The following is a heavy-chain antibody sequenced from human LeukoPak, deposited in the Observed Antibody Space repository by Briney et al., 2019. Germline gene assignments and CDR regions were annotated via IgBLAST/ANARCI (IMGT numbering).Heavy chain of an antibody. CDR1: GGSIISYY. CDR3: ARGTIAADDYYYMDV. CDR2: IYYSGST. D-gene: IGHD6-13*01. Sequence: SETLSLTCTVSGGSIISYYWSWIRQPPGKGLEWIGYIYYSGSTNYNPSLKSRVIISVDTSKNQFSLKLTSVTAADTAVYYCARGTIAADDYYYMDVWGKGTTVTVSS. V-gene: IGHV4-59*08. J-gene: IGHJ6*03.